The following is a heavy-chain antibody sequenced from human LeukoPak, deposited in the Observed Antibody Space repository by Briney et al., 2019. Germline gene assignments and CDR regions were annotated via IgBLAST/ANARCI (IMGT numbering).Heavy chain of an antibody. D-gene: IGHD2-8*02. Sequence: GSLRLSCAASGFTFSSYAMSWVRQAPGKGLEWISTISGSGGGTYYADSVKGRFTTSRDNSKNTLSLQMNSLRAEDTAVYHCAKGLVGTEYFQHWGQGTLVTVSS. CDR2: ISGSGGGT. CDR1: GFTFSSYA. CDR3: AKGLVGTEYFQH. J-gene: IGHJ1*01. V-gene: IGHV3-23*01.